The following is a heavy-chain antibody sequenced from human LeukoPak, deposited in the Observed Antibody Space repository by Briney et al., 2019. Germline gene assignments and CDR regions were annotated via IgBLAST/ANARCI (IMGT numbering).Heavy chain of an antibody. V-gene: IGHV3-15*01. J-gene: IGHJ4*02. CDR2: IKSKAHGGTT. D-gene: IGHD1-26*01. Sequence: GGSLRLSRAASGFTFSNAWMSWVRQAPGKGLEWIGRIKSKAHGGTTDYAAPVKGRFTISRDDSKNTLYLQMNSLKTEDTAVYYCTTSTLFSGSYPDDYWGQGTLVTVSS. CDR3: TTSTLFSGSYPDDY. CDR1: GFTFSNAW.